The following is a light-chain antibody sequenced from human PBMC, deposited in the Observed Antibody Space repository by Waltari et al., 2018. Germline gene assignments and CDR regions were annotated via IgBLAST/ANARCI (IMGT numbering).Light chain of an antibody. V-gene: IGLV2-14*03. CDR1: SGDIGGYDF. CDR3: SSYSDSSTPVL. J-gene: IGLJ2*01. CDR2: DVF. Sequence: QSALTQPASVSGSPGQSIAISCTGSSGDIGGYDFVSWYQQHPGEAPKLIIYDVFNQPSGIPVRFSGPKSGNSASLTISGLQTDDEANYYCSSYSDSSTPVLFGGGTTVTVL.